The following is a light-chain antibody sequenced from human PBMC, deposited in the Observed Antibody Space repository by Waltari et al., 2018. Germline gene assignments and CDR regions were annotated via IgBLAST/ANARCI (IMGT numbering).Light chain of an antibody. CDR1: QSPLISPGYSS. CDR2: DPS. J-gene: IGKJ2*01. V-gene: IGKV2-28*01. CDR3: MQGLQIPVT. Sequence: IVLTQSPLSLPVTPSEPASIPCRSRQSPLISPGYSSLDWYFHKPGQPPQLLIYDPSVRPSGVPDRFTGSGSGTDFTLKIRRVEAEDVGVYYCMQGLQIPVTFGQGTTLEIK.